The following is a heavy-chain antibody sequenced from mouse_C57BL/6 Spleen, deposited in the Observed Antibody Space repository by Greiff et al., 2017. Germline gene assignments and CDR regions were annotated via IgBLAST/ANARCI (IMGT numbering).Heavy chain of an antibody. D-gene: IGHD2-5*01. CDR2: ILPGSGST. CDR1: GYTFTGYW. J-gene: IGHJ4*01. CDR3: ARTSIVTTSYYYAMDY. Sequence: QVQLKQSGAELMKPGASVKLSCKATGYTFTGYWIEWVKQRPGHGLEWIGEILPGSGSTNYNEKFKGKATFTADTSSNTAYMQLSSLTTEDSAIYYCARTSIVTTSYYYAMDYWGQGTSVTVSS. V-gene: IGHV1-9*01.